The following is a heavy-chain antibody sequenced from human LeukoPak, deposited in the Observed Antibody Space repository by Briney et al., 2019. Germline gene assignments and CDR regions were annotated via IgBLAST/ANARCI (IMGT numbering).Heavy chain of an antibody. D-gene: IGHD6-13*01. CDR1: GLTFSSYG. V-gene: IGHV3-30*03. J-gene: IGHJ1*01. CDR3: ARDHIAAAGTLQH. Sequence: GGSLRLSCAASGLTFSSYGMHWVRQAPGKGLEWVAVISYDGSNKYYADSVKGRFTISRDNSKNTLYLQMNSLRAEDTAVYYCARDHIAAAGTLQHWGQGTLVTVSS. CDR2: ISYDGSNK.